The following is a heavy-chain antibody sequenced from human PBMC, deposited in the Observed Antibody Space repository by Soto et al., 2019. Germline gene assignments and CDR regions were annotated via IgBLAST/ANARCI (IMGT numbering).Heavy chain of an antibody. CDR2: ISYDGSNK. D-gene: IGHD6-19*01. V-gene: IGHV3-30-3*01. CDR3: ARDKSPYSSGWHNRHFDY. CDR1: GFTFSSYA. J-gene: IGHJ4*02. Sequence: QVQLVESGGGVVQPGRSLRLSCAASGFTFSSYAMHWVRQAPGKGLEWVAVISYDGSNKYYADSVKGRFTTSRDNSKNTXXLQMNSLKTEDTAVYYCARDKSPYSSGWHNRHFDYWGQGTLVTVSS.